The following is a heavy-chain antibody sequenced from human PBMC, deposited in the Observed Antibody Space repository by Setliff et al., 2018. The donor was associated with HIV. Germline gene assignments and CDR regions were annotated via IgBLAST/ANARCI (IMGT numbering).Heavy chain of an antibody. Sequence: SETLSLTCTVSGQFISDGYYWGWIRQPPGKGLEWIGSVYHSGKTYYNPSLKSRVTMSVDTSKNQISLMLRSMTAADTAVYYCAKHDFGEGSCFDPWGQGSLVTVSS. D-gene: IGHD3-16*01. V-gene: IGHV4-38-2*02. J-gene: IGHJ5*02. CDR3: AKHDFGEGSCFDP. CDR2: VYHSGKT. CDR1: GQFISDGYY.